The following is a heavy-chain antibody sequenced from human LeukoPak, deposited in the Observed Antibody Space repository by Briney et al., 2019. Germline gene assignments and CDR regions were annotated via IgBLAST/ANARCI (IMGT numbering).Heavy chain of an antibody. CDR3: ARADRDNYYYYYMDV. J-gene: IGHJ6*03. D-gene: IGHD3-22*01. V-gene: IGHV4-39*07. Sequence: SETLSLTRTVSGGSISSSYYWGWIRQPPEKGPEWIGAIFYNGDTYYNPSLKSRVAISVDTSRNQFSLKLTSVTAADTAVYYCARADRDNYYYYYMDVWGKGTTVTVS. CDR2: IFYNGDT. CDR1: GGSISSSYY.